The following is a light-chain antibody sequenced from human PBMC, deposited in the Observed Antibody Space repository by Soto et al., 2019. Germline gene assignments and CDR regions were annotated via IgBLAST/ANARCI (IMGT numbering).Light chain of an antibody. CDR1: QGIRND. V-gene: IGKV1-6*01. Sequence: AIQMTQSPSSLSASVGDRVTITCRTSQGIRNDLGWYQQKPGKAPKLLIYDASSLQSGVPSTFSGSGSGTDFTLTISSLQPEDFATYYCLQDYNYPLTFGQGTKVEIK. J-gene: IGKJ1*01. CDR2: DAS. CDR3: LQDYNYPLT.